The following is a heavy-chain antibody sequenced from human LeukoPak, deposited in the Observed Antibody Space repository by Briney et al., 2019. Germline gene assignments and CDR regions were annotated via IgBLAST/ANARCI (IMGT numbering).Heavy chain of an antibody. CDR1: GFTFSNYE. CDR2: ISSSGSPI. Sequence: GGSLRLSCAASGFTFSNYEMNWVRQAPGKGLEWVSYISSSGSPINYADSVKGRFTSSRDNSKNSLYLQMNSLRVEDTAVYYCARVGARDDYWGQGTLVTVSS. CDR3: ARVGARDDY. J-gene: IGHJ4*02. V-gene: IGHV3-48*03.